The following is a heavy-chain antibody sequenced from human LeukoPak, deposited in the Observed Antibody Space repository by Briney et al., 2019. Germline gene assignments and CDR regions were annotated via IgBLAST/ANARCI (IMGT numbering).Heavy chain of an antibody. Sequence: ASVKVSCXASGYTFTGYYMHWVRQAPGQGLEWMGRINPNSGGTNYAQKFQGRVTMTRDTSISTVYMELGSLRSDDTAVYYCARSSFGVIITRFDYWGQGTLVTVSS. V-gene: IGHV1-2*06. CDR3: ARSSFGVIITRFDY. D-gene: IGHD3-3*01. CDR2: INPNSGGT. CDR1: GYTFTGYY. J-gene: IGHJ4*02.